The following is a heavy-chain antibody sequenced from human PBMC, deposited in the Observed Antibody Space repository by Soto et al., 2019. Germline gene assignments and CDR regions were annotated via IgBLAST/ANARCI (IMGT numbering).Heavy chain of an antibody. J-gene: IGHJ6*02. Sequence: QVQLQQWGAGLLKPSETLSLTCAVYGGSFSGYYWSWIRQPPGKGLEWIGEINHSGSTNYNPSLKRRVTISVDTSKNQFSLKLSSVTAADTAVYYCAREVVYATPYYYYYYGMDVWGQGTTVTVSS. V-gene: IGHV4-34*01. CDR1: GGSFSGYY. CDR3: AREVVYATPYYYYYYGMDV. CDR2: INHSGST. D-gene: IGHD2-8*01.